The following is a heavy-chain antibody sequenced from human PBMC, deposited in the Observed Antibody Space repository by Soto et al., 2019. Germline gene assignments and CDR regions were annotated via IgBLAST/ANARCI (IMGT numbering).Heavy chain of an antibody. CDR1: GFTVSSNH. J-gene: IGHJ4*02. CDR3: AGPGEQHRY. CDR2: IYSGGST. Sequence: EVQLEESGGGLVQPGGSLRLSCAASGFTVSSNHMSWVRQAPGKGLEWVSLIYSGGSTYYADSVKGRFTFSRDNSQNTLYLQMNSLRAEDTAVYYCAGPGEQHRYWGQGTLVTVSS. D-gene: IGHD3-16*01. V-gene: IGHV3-66*01.